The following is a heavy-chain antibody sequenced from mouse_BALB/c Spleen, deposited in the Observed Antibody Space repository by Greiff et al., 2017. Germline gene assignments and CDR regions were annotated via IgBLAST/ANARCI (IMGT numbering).Heavy chain of an antibody. Sequence: EVQRVESGGGLVKPGGSLKLSCAASGFTFSSYTMSWVRQTPEKRLEWVATISSGGSYTYYPDSVKGRFTISRDNAKNTLYLQMSSLKSEDTAMYYCTRDQGYYGSSYWYFDVWGAGTTVTVSS. CDR1: GFTFSSYT. J-gene: IGHJ1*01. CDR3: TRDQGYYGSSYWYFDV. CDR2: ISSGGSYT. D-gene: IGHD1-1*01. V-gene: IGHV5-6-4*01.